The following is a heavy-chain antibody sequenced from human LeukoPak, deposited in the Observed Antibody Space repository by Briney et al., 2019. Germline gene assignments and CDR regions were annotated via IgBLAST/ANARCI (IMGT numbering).Heavy chain of an antibody. V-gene: IGHV5-51*01. CDR2: IYPGDSDT. J-gene: IGHJ4*02. CDR1: GYNFTTYW. Sequence: GESLRISCKGSGYNFTTYWIGWVRQMPGKGLEWMGIIYPGDSDTTYSPSFQGQVTISADKSISTAYLQWSSLKAPDTAMYFCARLSGTYFEEFDYWGQGTLVTVSS. D-gene: IGHD1-26*01. CDR3: ARLSGTYFEEFDY.